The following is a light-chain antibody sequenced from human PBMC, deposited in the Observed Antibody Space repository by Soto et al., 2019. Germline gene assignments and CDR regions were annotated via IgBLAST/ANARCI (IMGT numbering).Light chain of an antibody. CDR1: ERISTY. CDR3: QQGNRPPLT. Sequence: IQMTQSPSSVPASVGDTVTITCRASERISTYLAWYQQQPGKAPMLLIYAASSLQSGVPSRCSGSGSGTEFTLTISNLQPEDFATYYCQQGNRPPLTFGGGTKVGIK. V-gene: IGKV1-12*01. J-gene: IGKJ4*01. CDR2: AAS.